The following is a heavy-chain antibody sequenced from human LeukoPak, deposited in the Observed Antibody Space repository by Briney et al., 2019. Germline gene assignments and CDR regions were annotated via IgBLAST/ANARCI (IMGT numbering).Heavy chain of an antibody. CDR3: ASRLYCSNTRCRNFPFAY. Sequence: SVKVSCKSAGGTFSSYAINWVRQPPGQGLEWMGGTIPIFGTANNAQKFQDRVTITADESTSTAYMELSSLRSEDTAIYYCASRLYCSNTRCRNFPFAYWGQGTLVTVSS. CDR2: TIPIFGTA. J-gene: IGHJ4*02. D-gene: IGHD2-2*01. CDR1: GGTFSSYA. V-gene: IGHV1-69*13.